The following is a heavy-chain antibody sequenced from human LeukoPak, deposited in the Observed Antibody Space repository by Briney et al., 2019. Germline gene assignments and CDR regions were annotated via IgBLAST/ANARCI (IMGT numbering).Heavy chain of an antibody. CDR3: ARGSCSGGACYSGSEFDF. J-gene: IGHJ4*02. D-gene: IGHD2-15*01. Sequence: SQTLSLTCTVSGASITRGGFYWSWIRQHQGKVLEWIGHIYSSGSSTYNPSLRTRLSMSLDPSKSQFSLTLNSLTVADTAVYYCARGSCSGGACYSGSEFDFWGQGTLVTVSS. CDR2: IYSSGSS. V-gene: IGHV4-31*03. CDR1: GASITRGGFY.